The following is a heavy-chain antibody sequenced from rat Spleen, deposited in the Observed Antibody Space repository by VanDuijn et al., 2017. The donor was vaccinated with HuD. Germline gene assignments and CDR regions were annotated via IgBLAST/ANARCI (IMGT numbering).Heavy chain of an antibody. D-gene: IGHD1-2*01. CDR2: ISYGDSSGHSGT. V-gene: IGHV5-29*01. CDR1: GFTFSDYG. J-gene: IGHJ4*01. CDR3: ARPPGSSYIYDNVMDV. Sequence: EVQLVESGGGLVQPGRSLKLSCAASGFTFSDYGMAWVRQAPTKGLEWVATISYGDSSGHSGTYYRDSVKGRFTISRDNAENTVYLQMNSLRSEDTATYYCARPPGSSYIYDNVMDVWGQGVSVTVSS.